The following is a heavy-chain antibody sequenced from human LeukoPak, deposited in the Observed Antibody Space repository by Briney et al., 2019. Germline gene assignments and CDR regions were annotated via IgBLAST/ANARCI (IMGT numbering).Heavy chain of an antibody. Sequence: SVKVSCKASGGTCSSYAISWVRQAPGQGLDWMGGIIPLFGTANYAQKFQGRVTITADESTSTAYMELSSLRSEDTAVYYCARDRGWAGYSYGFYYWGQGTLVTVSS. D-gene: IGHD5-18*01. J-gene: IGHJ4*02. CDR1: GGTCSSYA. CDR2: IIPLFGTA. V-gene: IGHV1-69*13. CDR3: ARDRGWAGYSYGFYY.